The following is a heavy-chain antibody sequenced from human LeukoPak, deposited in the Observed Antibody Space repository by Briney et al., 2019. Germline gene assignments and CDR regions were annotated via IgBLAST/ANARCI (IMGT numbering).Heavy chain of an antibody. D-gene: IGHD3-10*01. V-gene: IGHV3-49*03. CDR3: TRGGWFGELGDFDY. Sequence: GGSLRLSCTASGFTFGDYAMSWFRQAPGKGLEWVGFIRSKADGGTTEYAASVKGRFTISRDDSKSIAYLQMNSLKTEDTAVYYCTRGGWFGELGDFDYWGQGTLVTVSS. J-gene: IGHJ4*02. CDR2: IRSKADGGTT. CDR1: GFTFGDYA.